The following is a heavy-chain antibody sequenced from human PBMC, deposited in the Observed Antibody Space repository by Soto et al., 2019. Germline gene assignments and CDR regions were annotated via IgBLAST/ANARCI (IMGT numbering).Heavy chain of an antibody. J-gene: IGHJ5*01. CDR3: VRAFSAPPVCFYVFDF. D-gene: IGHD3-16*01. CDR2: MSNDGKNE. CDR1: GLIFSTYG. V-gene: IGHV3-30*03. Sequence: PGGSLRLSCAASGLIFSTYGMQWVRQAPGKGLEWVAVMSNDGKNEFYADFGRGRFTICRDFSKDTVDLHMHSLRREGTAVYHCVRAFSAPPVCFYVFDFSSHRTHVT.